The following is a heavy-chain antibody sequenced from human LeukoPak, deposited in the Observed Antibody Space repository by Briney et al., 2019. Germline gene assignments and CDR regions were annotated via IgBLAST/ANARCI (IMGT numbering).Heavy chain of an antibody. CDR1: GGTFRSYA. J-gene: IGHJ4*02. V-gene: IGHV1-69*13. CDR3: ARGYYYDSSGYSNFDY. Sequence: SVKVSCKASGGTFRSYAISWVRQAPGQGLEWMGGIIPIFGTANYAQKFQGRVTITADESTSTAYMELSSLRSEDTAVYYCARGYYYDSSGYSNFDYWGQGTLVTVSS. D-gene: IGHD3-22*01. CDR2: IIPIFGTA.